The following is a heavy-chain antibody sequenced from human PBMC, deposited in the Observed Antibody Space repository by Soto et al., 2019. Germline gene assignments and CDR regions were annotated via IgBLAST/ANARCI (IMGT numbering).Heavy chain of an antibody. D-gene: IGHD2-15*01. J-gene: IGHJ4*02. CDR2: INPNGDWT. Sequence: ASVKVCCKASGYTLTNYHMHWVRQAPGQGLKWMGVINPNGDWTAYAQKFQGRLTVTRDTSTSTLYMELSSLRSEDTAVYYCAREGVEAAKMFDYWGQGTLVTVSS. CDR3: AREGVEAAKMFDY. CDR1: GYTLTNYH. V-gene: IGHV1-46*01.